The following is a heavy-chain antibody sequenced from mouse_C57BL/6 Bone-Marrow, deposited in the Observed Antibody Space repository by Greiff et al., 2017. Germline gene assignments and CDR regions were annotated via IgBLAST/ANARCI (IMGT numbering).Heavy chain of an antibody. Sequence: QVQLQQSGAELARPGASVKLSCKASGYTFTSYGISWVKQRTGQGLEWIGEIYPRSGNTYYNEKFKGKATLTADKSSSTAYMELRSLTSEDSAVSFCARSYYSYYVLYYAIDYWGQGTSVTVSS. CDR2: IYPRSGNT. V-gene: IGHV1-81*01. D-gene: IGHD2-12*01. J-gene: IGHJ4*01. CDR3: ARSYYSYYVLYYAIDY. CDR1: GYTFTSYG.